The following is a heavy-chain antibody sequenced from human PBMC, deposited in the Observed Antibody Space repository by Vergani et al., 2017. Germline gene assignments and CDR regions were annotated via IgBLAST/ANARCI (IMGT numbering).Heavy chain of an antibody. CDR3: ARDKLEYNSPRLSY. Sequence: QIQLVQSGAEVKQPGASAKVSCKASGYTFVNYGISWVRQAPGQGLEWVGWISAQTGNTKSAQKLQGRVTMTTDTSTTTAYMELRSLRSDDTAVYYGARDKLEYNSPRLSYWGQGSLVIVSP. CDR2: ISAQTGNT. J-gene: IGHJ4*02. CDR1: GYTFVNYG. D-gene: IGHD1-14*01. V-gene: IGHV1-18*01.